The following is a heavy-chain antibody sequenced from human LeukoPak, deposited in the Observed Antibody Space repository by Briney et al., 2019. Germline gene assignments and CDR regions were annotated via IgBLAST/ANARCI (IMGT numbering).Heavy chain of an antibody. CDR2: ISSSSSYI. CDR3: ARDRGEYFDWLLPFDY. V-gene: IGHV3-21*01. J-gene: IGHJ4*02. CDR1: GFTFSSYS. D-gene: IGHD3-9*01. Sequence: GGSLRLSCAASGFTFSSYSMNWVRQAPGKGLEWVSSISSSSSYIYYADSVKGRFTISRDNAKNSLYLQMNSLRAEDTAVYYCARDRGEYFDWLLPFDYWGQGTLVTVSS.